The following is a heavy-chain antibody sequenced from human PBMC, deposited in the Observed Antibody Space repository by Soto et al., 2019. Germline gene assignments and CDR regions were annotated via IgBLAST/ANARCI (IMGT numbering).Heavy chain of an antibody. Sequence: QITLKESGPPLVKPTQTLTLTCTFSGFSLSTSGVGVGWIRQPPGKALEWLALIYWDDDKRYSPSLKSRLTITKDTSKNQVVLTMTNMDPVDTATYYCAHLAAAGRAEYFQHWGQGTLVTVSS. CDR1: GFSLSTSGVG. J-gene: IGHJ1*01. D-gene: IGHD6-13*01. CDR2: IYWDDDK. CDR3: AHLAAAGRAEYFQH. V-gene: IGHV2-5*02.